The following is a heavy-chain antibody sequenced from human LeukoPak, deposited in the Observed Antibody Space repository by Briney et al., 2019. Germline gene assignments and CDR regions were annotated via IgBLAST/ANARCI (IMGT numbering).Heavy chain of an antibody. CDR3: ARSDVLRYFDWLGAGPYYFDY. D-gene: IGHD3-9*01. CDR1: GFTFSSYS. Sequence: GGSLRLSCAASGFTFSSYSMNWARQAPGKGLEWVSSISSSSSYIYYADSVKGRFTISRDNAKNSLYLQMNSLRAEDTAVYYCARSDVLRYFDWLGAGPYYFDYWGQGTLVTVSS. V-gene: IGHV3-21*01. CDR2: ISSSSSYI. J-gene: IGHJ4*02.